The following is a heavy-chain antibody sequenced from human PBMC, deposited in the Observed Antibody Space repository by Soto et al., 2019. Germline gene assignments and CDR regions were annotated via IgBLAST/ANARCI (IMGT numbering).Heavy chain of an antibody. V-gene: IGHV4-34*01. D-gene: IGHD3-9*01. J-gene: IGHJ4*02. Sequence: PSETLSLTCAVYGGSFSGYYWSWIRQPPGKGLEWIGEINHSGSTNYNPSLKSRVTISVDTSKNQFSLKLSSVTAADTAVYYCATTDILTGITFDNWGQGTLVTVSS. CDR3: ATTDILTGITFDN. CDR2: INHSGST. CDR1: GGSFSGYY.